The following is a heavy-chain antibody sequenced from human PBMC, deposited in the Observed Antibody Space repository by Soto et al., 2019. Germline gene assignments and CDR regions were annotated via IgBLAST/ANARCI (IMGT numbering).Heavy chain of an antibody. CDR1: GASVSSDSYH. V-gene: IGHV4-61*01. D-gene: IGHD2-2*01. CDR3: ATLLVGNGRRGY. J-gene: IGHJ4*02. Sequence: QVRLQESGPGLLKPSATLSLTCSVSGASVSSDSYHWGWIRQPPGKGLEWIGYFSDRGDSKYHPSVKRRRTIAIDTLMNQLSLRLSAVTAADRAVYYCATLLVGNGRRGYWGQGILVTVSS. CDR2: FSDRGDS.